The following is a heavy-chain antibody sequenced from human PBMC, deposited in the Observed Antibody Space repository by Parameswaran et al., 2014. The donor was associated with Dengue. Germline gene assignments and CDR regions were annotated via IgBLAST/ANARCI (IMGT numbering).Heavy chain of an antibody. V-gene: IGHV1-18*01. D-gene: IGHD4-17*01. Sequence: ASGRRSPARLLVTLYHLWYQLGATGPGQGLEWMGWISSYNGDTNYAQKVQGRVTMTTDTSTSTVYMELRSLRSDDTAVYYCARGRTTVTTLRYFDLWGRGTLVTVSS. CDR1: VTLYHLW. CDR2: ISSYNGDT. CDR3: ARGRTTVTTLRYFDL. J-gene: IGHJ2*01.